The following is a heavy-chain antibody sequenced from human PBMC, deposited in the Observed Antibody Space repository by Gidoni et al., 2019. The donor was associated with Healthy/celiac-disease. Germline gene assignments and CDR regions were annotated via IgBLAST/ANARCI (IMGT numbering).Heavy chain of an antibody. D-gene: IGHD2-2*01. J-gene: IGHJ4*02. Sequence: QLQLQESGPGLVKPSETLSLTCTVSGGSISSSSYYWGWIRQPPGKGLEWIGSIYYSGSTYYNPSLKSRVTISVDTSKNQFSLKLSSVTAADTAVYYCATDFVVVPAATPYYFDYGGQGTLVTVSS. CDR1: GGSISSSSYY. CDR3: ATDFVVVPAATPYYFDY. CDR2: IYYSGST. V-gene: IGHV4-39*01.